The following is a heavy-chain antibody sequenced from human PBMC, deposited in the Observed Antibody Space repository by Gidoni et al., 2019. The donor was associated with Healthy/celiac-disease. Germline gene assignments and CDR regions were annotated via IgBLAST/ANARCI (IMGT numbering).Heavy chain of an antibody. V-gene: IGHV3-53*01. D-gene: IGHD2-21*02. J-gene: IGHJ6*02. Sequence: EVQLVESGGDLIQPGGSLRRSCAASGFTVSSNYMSWGRQAPGKGLEWVSVIYSGRSTYYADSVKGLFTISRDNSKNTLYLQMNSLSAEDTAVYYCASRGVVTARVYYYYGMDVWGQGTTVTVSS. CDR2: IYSGRST. CDR3: ASRGVVTARVYYYYGMDV. CDR1: GFTVSSNY.